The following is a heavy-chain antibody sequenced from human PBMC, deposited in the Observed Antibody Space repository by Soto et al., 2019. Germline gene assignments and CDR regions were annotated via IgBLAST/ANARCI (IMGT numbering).Heavy chain of an antibody. Sequence: GASVKVSCKASGYTFTYNFMHWVRQAPGQGLEWMGIINPSGGTTRAAQKFQGRVTMTRDTSTSTVYMELSSLRSEDTAVYYCARGPHIAVDHYKKYYFDYWGQGTLVTVYS. CDR2: INPSGGTT. V-gene: IGHV1-46*01. CDR1: GYTFTYNF. D-gene: IGHD2-15*01. J-gene: IGHJ4*02. CDR3: ARGPHIAVDHYKKYYFDY.